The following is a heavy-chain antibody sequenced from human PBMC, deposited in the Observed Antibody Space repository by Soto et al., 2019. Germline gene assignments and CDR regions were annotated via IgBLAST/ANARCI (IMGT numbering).Heavy chain of an antibody. CDR2: ISGSGGST. J-gene: IGHJ6*02. Sequence: GGSLRLSCAASGFTFSSYAMSWFRQAPGKGLEWVSAISGSGGSTYYADSVKGRFTISRDNSKNTLYLQMNSLRAEDTAVYYCAKVLGIARNYYYYGMDVWGQGTTVTVSS. D-gene: IGHD7-27*01. CDR3: AKVLGIARNYYYYGMDV. V-gene: IGHV3-23*01. CDR1: GFTFSSYA.